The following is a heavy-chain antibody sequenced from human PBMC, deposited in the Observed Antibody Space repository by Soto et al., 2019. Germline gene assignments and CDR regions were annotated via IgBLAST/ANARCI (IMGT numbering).Heavy chain of an antibody. Sequence: GESLKISCXGSGYSFSGYKIGWVRQVPGKGLEWMGIISPGDSDTKYSQSFQGQVTISADKSISTAFLQWNSLKASDTAMYYCARHATYYDILSGYYFDYWGQGTLVTVSS. CDR2: ISPGDSDT. CDR1: GYSFSGYK. CDR3: ARHATYYDILSGYYFDY. V-gene: IGHV5-51*01. J-gene: IGHJ4*02. D-gene: IGHD3-9*01.